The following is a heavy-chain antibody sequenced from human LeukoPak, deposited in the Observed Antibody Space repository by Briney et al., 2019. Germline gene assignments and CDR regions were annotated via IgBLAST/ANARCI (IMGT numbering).Heavy chain of an antibody. CDR1: GGSFSGYY. J-gene: IGHJ4*02. Sequence: SETLSLTCAVYGGSFSGYYWSWIRQPPGKGLEWIGEINHSGSTNYNPSLKGRVTISVDTSKNQFSLKLSSMTAADTAVYYCARGYYYDSSGSYYFDYWGQGTLVTVSS. CDR2: INHSGST. V-gene: IGHV4-34*01. D-gene: IGHD3-22*01. CDR3: ARGYYYDSSGSYYFDY.